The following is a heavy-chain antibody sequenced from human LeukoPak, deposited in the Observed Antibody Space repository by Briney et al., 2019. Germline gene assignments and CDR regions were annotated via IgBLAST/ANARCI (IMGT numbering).Heavy chain of an antibody. D-gene: IGHD3-22*01. Sequence: PGGSLRLSCAASGFTFSSYEMNWVRQAPGKGLEWVSYISSSGSTIYYADSVKCRFTISRDNAKNSLYLQMNSLRAEDTAVYYCARDKLYYYDSSGYPSHYYYYYGMDVWGQGTTVTVSS. CDR2: ISSSGSTI. CDR1: GFTFSSYE. V-gene: IGHV3-48*03. CDR3: ARDKLYYYDSSGYPSHYYYYYGMDV. J-gene: IGHJ6*02.